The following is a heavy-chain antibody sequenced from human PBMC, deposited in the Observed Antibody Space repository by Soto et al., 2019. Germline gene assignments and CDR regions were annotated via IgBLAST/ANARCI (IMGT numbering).Heavy chain of an antibody. CDR2: IYTGGST. CDR3: AKVGSDGWCHL. J-gene: IGHJ5*02. D-gene: IGHD1-26*01. CDR1: GFSVINSY. Sequence: EEQLVESGGGLIQPGGSLRLSCVGSGFSVINSYVSWVRQAPGQGLEWVSIIYTGGSTYYADSVKVRFTMSRDTSKNTVSLQMNSLRAEDTALYYCAKVGSDGWCHLWGQGTLVTVSS. V-gene: IGHV3-53*01.